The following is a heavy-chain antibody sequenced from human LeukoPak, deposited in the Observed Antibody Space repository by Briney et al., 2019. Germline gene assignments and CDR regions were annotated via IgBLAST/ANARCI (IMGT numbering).Heavy chain of an antibody. CDR3: ARDDYYGSGSYVDAFDI. Sequence: GGSLRLSCAASGFTFSSYSMNWVRQAPGKGLEWVSSISSSSSYIYYADSVKGRFTISRDNAKNSLYLQMNSLRAEDTAVYYCARDDYYGSGSYVDAFDIWGQGTMVTVSS. CDR2: ISSSSSYI. J-gene: IGHJ3*02. D-gene: IGHD3-10*01. CDR1: GFTFSSYS. V-gene: IGHV3-21*01.